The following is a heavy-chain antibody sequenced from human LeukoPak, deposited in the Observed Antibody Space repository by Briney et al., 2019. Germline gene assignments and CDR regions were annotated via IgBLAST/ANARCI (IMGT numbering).Heavy chain of an antibody. CDR3: ANLENVLLWFGETGADY. CDR2: INRDGSST. J-gene: IGHJ4*02. CDR1: GLTFRNYW. Sequence: GGSLRLSCVGSGLTFRNYWMYWVRQGPGKGLVWISRINRDGSSTNYADSVKGRFTISRDNSKNTLYLQMNSLRAEDTAVYYCANLENVLLWFGETGADYWGQGTLVTVSS. V-gene: IGHV3-74*01. D-gene: IGHD3-10*01.